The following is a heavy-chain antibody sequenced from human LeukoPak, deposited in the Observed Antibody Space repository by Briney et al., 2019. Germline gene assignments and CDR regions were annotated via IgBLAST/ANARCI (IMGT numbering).Heavy chain of an antibody. CDR2: IYHSGST. Sequence: SETLSLTCTVSGYSLSSGYYWGRIRQPPGKGLEWSGSIYHSGSTYYNPSLKRRVTISVDTSKNQFSLKLSSVTAADTAVYYCARERSPRWYFDLWGRGTLVTVSS. V-gene: IGHV4-38-2*02. CDR3: ARERSPRWYFDL. D-gene: IGHD1-26*01. J-gene: IGHJ2*01. CDR1: GYSLSSGYY.